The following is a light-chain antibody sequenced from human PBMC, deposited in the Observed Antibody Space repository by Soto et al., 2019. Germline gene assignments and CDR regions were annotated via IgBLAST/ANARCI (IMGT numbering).Light chain of an antibody. CDR1: SSDVGGYNY. CDR2: EAS. J-gene: IGLJ1*01. Sequence: QSALTQPPSASGSPGQSVTISCTGTSSDVGGYNYVSWYQQYPGKAPKLMIYEASQRPSGVPDRFSGSKSGNTASLTVSGLQAEDEADYYCSSYAGSNNWVFGVGTKLTVL. V-gene: IGLV2-8*01. CDR3: SSYAGSNNWV.